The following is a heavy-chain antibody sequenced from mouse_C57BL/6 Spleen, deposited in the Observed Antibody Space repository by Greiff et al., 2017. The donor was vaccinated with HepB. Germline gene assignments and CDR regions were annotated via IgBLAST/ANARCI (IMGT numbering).Heavy chain of an antibody. V-gene: IGHV14-4*01. Sequence: VQLKESGAELVRPGASVKLSCTASGFNIKDDYMHWVKQRPEQGLEWIGWIDPENGDTEYASKFQGKATITADTSSNTAYLQLSSLTSEDTAVYYCTTYGYGDGYYFDYWGQGTTLTVSS. CDR1: GFNIKDDY. J-gene: IGHJ2*01. D-gene: IGHD2-2*01. CDR2: IDPENGDT. CDR3: TTYGYGDGYYFDY.